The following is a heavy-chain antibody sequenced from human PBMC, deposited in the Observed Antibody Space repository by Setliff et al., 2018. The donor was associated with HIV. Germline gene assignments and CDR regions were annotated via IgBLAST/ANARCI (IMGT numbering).Heavy chain of an antibody. V-gene: IGHV4-39*01. CDR2: IYYSGST. CDR1: GGSISSSTYY. CDR3: ARQTWEYYDTLTGYYRSPKNLDS. Sequence: SETLSLTCTVSGGSISSSTYYWGWIRQPPGEGLEWIGNIYYSGSTYYNPSLKSRVTISVDTSKNQSSLKLSSVTAPDTAIYYCARQTWEYYDTLTGYYRSPKNLDSWGQGTLVTVPS. D-gene: IGHD3-9*01. J-gene: IGHJ4*02.